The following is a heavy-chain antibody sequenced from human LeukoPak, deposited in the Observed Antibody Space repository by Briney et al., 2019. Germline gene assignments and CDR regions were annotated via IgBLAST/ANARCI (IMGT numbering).Heavy chain of an antibody. Sequence: SETLSVTCTVSGGTISSGGYYWSWIRQHPRKGLEWIGYIYYSGGTYYNPSLKSRVTISVDTSKNQFSLKLSSVTAADTAVYYCARVPDYGDYVGSFDYWGQGTLVTVSS. V-gene: IGHV4-31*03. D-gene: IGHD4-17*01. CDR2: IYYSGGT. CDR1: GGTISSGGYY. J-gene: IGHJ4*02. CDR3: ARVPDYGDYVGSFDY.